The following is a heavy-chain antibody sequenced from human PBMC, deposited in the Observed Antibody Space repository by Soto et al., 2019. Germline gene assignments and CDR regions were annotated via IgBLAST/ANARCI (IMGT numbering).Heavy chain of an antibody. CDR1: GGSISSGDYY. Sequence: SETLSLTCTVSGGSISSGDYYWSWIRQPPGKGLEWIGYIYYSGSTYYNPSLKSRVTISVGTSKNQFSLKLSSVTAADTAVYYCARVFGPYGMDVWGQGTTVTVSS. CDR3: ARVFGPYGMDV. J-gene: IGHJ6*02. D-gene: IGHD3-3*01. CDR2: IYYSGST. V-gene: IGHV4-30-4*01.